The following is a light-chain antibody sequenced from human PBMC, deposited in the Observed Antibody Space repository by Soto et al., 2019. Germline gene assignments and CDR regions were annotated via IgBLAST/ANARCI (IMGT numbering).Light chain of an antibody. CDR1: QSVSSSY. J-gene: IGKJ2*01. CDR2: GAS. CDR3: QQYGISPPMYT. V-gene: IGKV3-20*01. Sequence: EIVVTQSPGTLSLSPGERATLSCRASQSVSSSYLAWYQQKPGQAPRRLIYGASSRATGIPDRFSGSGSGTDFTLTINRLEPEDSAVYYCQQYGISPPMYTFGQGTKLEIK.